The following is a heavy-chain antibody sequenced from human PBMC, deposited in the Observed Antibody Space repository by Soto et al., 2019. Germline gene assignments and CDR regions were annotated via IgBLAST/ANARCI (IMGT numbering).Heavy chain of an antibody. CDR1: GGSISSYY. CDR3: ARQGSGSGWYSYYYGMDV. V-gene: IGHV4-59*08. CDR2: IYYSGST. Sequence: QVQLQESGPGLVKPSETLSLTCTVSGGSISSYYWSWIRQPPGKGLEWIGYIYYSGSTNYNPSLKSRVTIAVDTSKNQFSLKLSSVTAADTAVYYCARQGSGSGWYSYYYGMDVWGQGTTVTVSS. J-gene: IGHJ6*02. D-gene: IGHD6-25*01.